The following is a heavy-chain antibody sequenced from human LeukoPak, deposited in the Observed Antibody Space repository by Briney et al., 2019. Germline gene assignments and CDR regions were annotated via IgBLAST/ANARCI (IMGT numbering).Heavy chain of an antibody. V-gene: IGHV4-34*01. D-gene: IGHD3-10*01. CDR3: ARGDYGSGLSY. CDR2: IYYSGST. Sequence: SETLSLTCAVYGGSFSGYYWSWIRQPPGKGLEWIGSIYYSGSTYYNPSLKSRVTISVDTSKNQFSLKLSSVTAADTAVYYCARGDYGSGLSYWGQGTLVTVSS. CDR1: GGSFSGYY. J-gene: IGHJ4*02.